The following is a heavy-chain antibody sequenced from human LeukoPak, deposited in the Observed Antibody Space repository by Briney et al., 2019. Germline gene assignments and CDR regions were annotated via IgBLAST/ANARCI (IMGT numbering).Heavy chain of an antibody. V-gene: IGHV3-23*01. Sequence: PGGSLRLSCAASGFTFSTYGMHWVRQAPGKGLEWVSAISGSGGSTYYADSVKGRFTISRDNSKNTLYLQMNSLRAEDTAVYYCAKDETPVIAVAHDAFDIWGQGTMVTVSS. CDR2: ISGSGGST. D-gene: IGHD6-19*01. CDR1: GFTFSTYG. CDR3: AKDETPVIAVAHDAFDI. J-gene: IGHJ3*02.